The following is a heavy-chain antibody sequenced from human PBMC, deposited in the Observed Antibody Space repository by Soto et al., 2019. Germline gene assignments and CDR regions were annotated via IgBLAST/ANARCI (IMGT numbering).Heavy chain of an antibody. D-gene: IGHD2-21*02. CDR2: INPKTGDR. V-gene: IGHV1-2*02. Sequence: QAQLVQSGAEVKKPGASVKVSGKTSGYTFTAYYIHWVRQAPGRGREWVGWINPKTGDRKYAQKFQLRFTMPGATSITPAHMELGRMQSDDPAVYYCARQLAYCGGDCYTEPIDYWGQGTLVTVSS. CDR1: GYTFTAYY. CDR3: ARQLAYCGGDCYTEPIDY. J-gene: IGHJ4*02.